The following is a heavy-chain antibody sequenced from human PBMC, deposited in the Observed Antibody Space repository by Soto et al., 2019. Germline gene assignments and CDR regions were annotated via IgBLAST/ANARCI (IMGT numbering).Heavy chain of an antibody. Sequence: EVQMVQSGGGLVQPGGSLRLSCAASGFSFSIYGMNWVRRAPGKGLEWVAYIRDDSSIKYYADSVTGRFTVSRDNGKDSLYLQMNSLRDEDTAVYYCARACGRNWFDTWGQGTLVTVSP. V-gene: IGHV3-48*02. D-gene: IGHD1-26*01. CDR2: IRDDSSIK. CDR3: ARACGRNWFDT. CDR1: GFSFSIYG. J-gene: IGHJ5*02.